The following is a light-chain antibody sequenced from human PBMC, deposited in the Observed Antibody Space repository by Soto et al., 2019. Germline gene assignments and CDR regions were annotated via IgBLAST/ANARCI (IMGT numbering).Light chain of an antibody. CDR3: QQYNNWPRIT. Sequence: EIVMTQSPGTLSLSPGERATISCRASQVIGSRYLAWYHQKSGQAPRLLIYGASTRATGIPARFSGSGSGTEFTLTISSLQSEDFAVYYCQQYNNWPRITFGQGTRLEIK. V-gene: IGKV3-15*01. J-gene: IGKJ5*01. CDR2: GAS. CDR1: QVIGSRY.